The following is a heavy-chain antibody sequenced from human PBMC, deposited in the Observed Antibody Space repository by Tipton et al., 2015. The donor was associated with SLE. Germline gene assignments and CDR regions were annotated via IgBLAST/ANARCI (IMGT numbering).Heavy chain of an antibody. J-gene: IGHJ4*02. CDR2: MYFSGNT. Sequence: TLSLTCTVSGGSISSSVYYWGWIRQPPGKGLEWIGSMYFSGNTDYNPSLQSRVTISIDTPNNHLSLKLSSVTAADTAMYYCARHLRGLSFYEEGPFDYWGQGTLVTVSS. D-gene: IGHD5/OR15-5a*01. V-gene: IGHV4-39*01. CDR3: ARHLRGLSFYEEGPFDY. CDR1: GGSISSSVYY.